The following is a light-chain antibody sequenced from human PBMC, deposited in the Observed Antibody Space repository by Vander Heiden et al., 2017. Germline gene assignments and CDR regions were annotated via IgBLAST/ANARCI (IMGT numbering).Light chain of an antibody. CDR1: SSNSGTNY. V-gene: IGLV1-47*01. Sequence: QSVLTQPPSASGTPGQRVPIPCSGSSSNSGTNYVYWYQQLPGTAPKLLIYRNNQRPSGVPDRFSGSKSGTSATLAISGLRSEDEADYYCAAWDDSLSGPVVFGGGTKVTVL. CDR2: RNN. CDR3: AAWDDSLSGPVV. J-gene: IGLJ2*01.